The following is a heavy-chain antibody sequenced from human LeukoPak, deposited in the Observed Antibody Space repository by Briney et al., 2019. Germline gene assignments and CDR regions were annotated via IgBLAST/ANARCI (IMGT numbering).Heavy chain of an antibody. D-gene: IGHD6-13*01. CDR2: ISGISTYI. V-gene: IGHV3-21*01. J-gene: IGHJ4*02. CDR1: GFTFSSFA. CDR3: ARGSAAAPGTGLVDY. Sequence: GGSLRLSCAASGFTFSSFAMNWVRQAPGKGLEWVSSISGISTYIYYADSVKGRFTISRDNAKNSLFLQMNGLRAEDTAVYFCARGSAAAPGTGLVDYWGQGTLVTVSS.